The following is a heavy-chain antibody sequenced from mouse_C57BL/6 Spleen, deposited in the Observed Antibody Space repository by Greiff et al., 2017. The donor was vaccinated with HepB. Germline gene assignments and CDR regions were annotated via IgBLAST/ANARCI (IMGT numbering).Heavy chain of an antibody. Sequence: EVKLMESGGDLVKPGGSLKLSCAASGFTFSSYGMSWVRQTPDKRLEWVATISSGGSYTYYPDSVKGRFTISRDNAKNTLYLQRSSLKSEDTAMYYCARHYYGSSYWYFDVWGTGTTVTVSS. CDR2: ISSGGSYT. CDR3: ARHYYGSSYWYFDV. CDR1: GFTFSSYG. J-gene: IGHJ1*03. V-gene: IGHV5-6*01. D-gene: IGHD1-1*01.